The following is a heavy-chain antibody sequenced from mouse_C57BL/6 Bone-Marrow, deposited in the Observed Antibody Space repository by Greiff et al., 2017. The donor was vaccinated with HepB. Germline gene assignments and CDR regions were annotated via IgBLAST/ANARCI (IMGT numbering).Heavy chain of an antibody. CDR2: IRSKSNNYAT. J-gene: IGHJ1*03. D-gene: IGHD1-1*01. Sequence: GGGLVQPKGSLKLSCAASGFSFNTYAMNWVRQAPGKGLEWVARIRSKSNNYATYYADSVKDRFTISRDDSESMLYLQMNNLKTEDTAMYYCVRVIYYYGRGYFDVWGTGTTVTVSS. CDR1: GFSFNTYA. CDR3: VRVIYYYGRGYFDV. V-gene: IGHV10-1*01.